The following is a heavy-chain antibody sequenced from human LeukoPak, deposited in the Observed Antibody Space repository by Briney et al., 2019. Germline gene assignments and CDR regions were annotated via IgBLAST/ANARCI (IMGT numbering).Heavy chain of an antibody. Sequence: PSETLSLTCTVSGGSVSSVSYYWGWIRQPPGKGLEWIGSIYYSGSTYYNPSLKSRVTISVDTSKNQFSLKLSSVTAADTAVYYCARHAGPYSGSYPGAFDIWGQGTMVTVSS. CDR3: ARHAGPYSGSYPGAFDI. CDR1: GGSVSSVSYY. J-gene: IGHJ3*02. CDR2: IYYSGST. V-gene: IGHV4-39*01. D-gene: IGHD1-26*01.